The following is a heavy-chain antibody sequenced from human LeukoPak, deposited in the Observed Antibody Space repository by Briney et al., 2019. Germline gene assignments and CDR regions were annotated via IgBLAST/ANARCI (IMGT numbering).Heavy chain of an antibody. D-gene: IGHD3-10*01. V-gene: IGHV1-69*01. CDR2: IIPIFGTA. CDR1: GGTFSSYA. Sequence: SVKVSSKASGGTFSSYAISWVRQAPGQGLEWMGGIIPIFGTANYAQKFQGRVTITADESTSTAYMELSSLRSEDTAVYYCAREERNGGYLADNWGQGTLVTVSS. J-gene: IGHJ4*02. CDR3: AREERNGGYLADN.